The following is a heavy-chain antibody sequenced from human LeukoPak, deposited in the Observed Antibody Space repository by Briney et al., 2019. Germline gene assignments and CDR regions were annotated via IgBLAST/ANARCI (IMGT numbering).Heavy chain of an antibody. CDR2: IYYSGST. CDR3: ARDSSSSGYYYYCMDV. J-gene: IGHJ6*03. CDR1: GGSISSYY. Sequence: PSETLSLTCTVSGGSISSYYWSWIRQPPGKGLEWIGYIYYSGSTNYNPSLKSRVTVSVDTSKNQFSLKLSSVTAADTAVYYCARDSSSSGYYYYCMDVWGKGTTVTVSS. V-gene: IGHV4-59*01. D-gene: IGHD6-6*01.